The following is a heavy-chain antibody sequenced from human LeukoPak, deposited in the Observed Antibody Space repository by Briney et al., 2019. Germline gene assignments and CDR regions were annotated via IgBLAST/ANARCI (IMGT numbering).Heavy chain of an antibody. J-gene: IGHJ4*02. Sequence: GASVKVSCKAPGYTFTGDYMHWVRQAPGQGLEWMGWINPNSGGTNYAQKFQGRVTMTRDTSISTAYMELSRLRSDDTAVYYCARDGTTGVAGDYWGQGTLVTVSS. CDR1: GYTFTGDY. V-gene: IGHV1-2*02. CDR2: INPNSGGT. CDR3: ARDGTTGVAGDY. D-gene: IGHD6-19*01.